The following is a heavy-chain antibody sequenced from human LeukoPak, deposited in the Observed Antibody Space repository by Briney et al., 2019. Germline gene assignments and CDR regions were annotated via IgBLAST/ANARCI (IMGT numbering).Heavy chain of an antibody. D-gene: IGHD2-2*01. V-gene: IGHV4-34*01. Sequence: SETLSLTCAVYGGSFSGYYWSWIRQPPGKGMEWIGEINHSGSTNYNPSLKSRVTISVDTSKNQFSLKLSSVTAADTAVYYCARASHPDIVVVPAAIYFDLWGRGTLVTVSS. CDR1: GGSFSGYY. CDR2: INHSGST. J-gene: IGHJ2*01. CDR3: ARASHPDIVVVPAAIYFDL.